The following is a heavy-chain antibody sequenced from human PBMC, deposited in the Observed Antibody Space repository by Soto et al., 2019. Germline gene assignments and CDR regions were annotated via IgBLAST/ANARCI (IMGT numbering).Heavy chain of an antibody. J-gene: IGHJ6*02. D-gene: IGHD3-22*01. CDR1: GGSISSYY. CDR2: IYYSGGT. Sequence: PSETLSLTCTVSGGSISSYYWSWIRQPPGKGLEWIGYIYYSGGTNYNPSLKSRVTISVDKAKNQVSLVLSSVIAADTAVYYCARVSNPMGYDSRGYPPLYVHYGMDVWGQGTTVTVS. CDR3: ARVSNPMGYDSRGYPPLYVHYGMDV. V-gene: IGHV4-59*01.